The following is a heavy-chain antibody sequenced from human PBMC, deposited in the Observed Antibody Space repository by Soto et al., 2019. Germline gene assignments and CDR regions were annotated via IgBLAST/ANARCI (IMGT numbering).Heavy chain of an antibody. D-gene: IGHD6-19*01. CDR1: GGSFSGYY. V-gene: IGHV4-34*01. J-gene: IGHJ2*01. CDR2: INHSGST. Sequence: QVQLQQWGAGLLKPSETLSLTCAVYGGSFSGYYWSWLRPPPGKGLEWIGEINHSGSTNYNPSLKSRVTISVDTSKNQFSLKLSSVTAADTAVYYCARGHSIAVAEQNYWYFDLWGRGTLVTVSS. CDR3: ARGHSIAVAEQNYWYFDL.